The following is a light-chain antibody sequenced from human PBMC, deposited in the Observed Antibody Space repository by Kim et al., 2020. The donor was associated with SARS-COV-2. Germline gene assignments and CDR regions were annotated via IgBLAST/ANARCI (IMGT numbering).Light chain of an antibody. CDR3: QQYARAPQT. V-gene: IGKV3-20*01. J-gene: IGKJ1*01. Sequence: IVLTLSPGTRSLSPGERATLSCSASRSISNNHLAWFQQKHGQAPRLLISGASNRANGIPDRFSGSGSGTDFTLTISRLEPEDLAVYYCQQYARAPQTFGQGTKVEIK. CDR1: RSISNNH. CDR2: GAS.